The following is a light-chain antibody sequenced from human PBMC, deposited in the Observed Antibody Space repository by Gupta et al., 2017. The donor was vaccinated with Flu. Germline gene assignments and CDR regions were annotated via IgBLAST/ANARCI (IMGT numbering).Light chain of an antibody. CDR1: SSDIGSYKY. CDR2: DVS. Sequence: QSALTQPASVSGSLGQSITISCTGTSSDIGSYKYVSWYQQTPDRAPQLIIYDVSYRPSGISDRFSGSKSGNTASLTITGLRAEDEANYFCHSYTNSLTRVFGGGTKLTVL. CDR3: HSYTNSLTRV. V-gene: IGLV2-14*03. J-gene: IGLJ3*02.